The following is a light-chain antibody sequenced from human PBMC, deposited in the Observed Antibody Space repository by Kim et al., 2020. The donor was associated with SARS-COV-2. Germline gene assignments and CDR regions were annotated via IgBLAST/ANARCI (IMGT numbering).Light chain of an antibody. V-gene: IGLV3-21*04. CDR3: QVWDSSSDHWV. Sequence: APGKTARITCGENNIGSKGVHWYQQKPGQAPVLVTYYDSDRPSGIPERFSGSNSGNTATLTISRVEAGDEADYYCQVWDSSSDHWVFGGGTQLTVL. CDR2: YDS. CDR1: NIGSKG. J-gene: IGLJ3*02.